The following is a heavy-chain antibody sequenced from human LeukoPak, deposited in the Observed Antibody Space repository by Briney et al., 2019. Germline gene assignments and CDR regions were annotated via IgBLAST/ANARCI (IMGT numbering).Heavy chain of an antibody. V-gene: IGHV3-15*01. CDR1: GFTLNNAW. CDR3: TTGIRGD. Sequence: PGGSLRLSCAASGFTLNNAWMSWVRQAPGKGLEWLGRIKRETDGGTIDYAAPVKGRFTISRDDSKNTLFLQMNSLKTEDTAVYYCTTGIRGDCGQGTLVTVSS. CDR2: IKRETDGGTI. J-gene: IGHJ4*02.